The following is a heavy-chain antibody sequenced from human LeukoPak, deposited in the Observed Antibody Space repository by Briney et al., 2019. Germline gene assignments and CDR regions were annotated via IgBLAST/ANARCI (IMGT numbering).Heavy chain of an antibody. V-gene: IGHV4-34*01. Sequence: PSETLSLTCAVYGGSFSDYYWSWVRQPPGKGLEWIGEINHSGSTTYNPSLKSRVIISLDTSKNQFSLKLSSVTAADTAVYYCARSTPYYFDYWGQGTLVTVSS. J-gene: IGHJ4*02. CDR3: ARSTPYYFDY. CDR2: INHSGST. CDR1: GGSFSDYY.